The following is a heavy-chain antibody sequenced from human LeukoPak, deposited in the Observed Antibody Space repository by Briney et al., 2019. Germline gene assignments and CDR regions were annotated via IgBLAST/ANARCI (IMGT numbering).Heavy chain of an antibody. D-gene: IGHD3-10*01. CDR1: GFTFSTYA. V-gene: IGHV3-23*01. CDR3: AKGLDGSGRYSPLDY. Sequence: PGGSLRLSCAASGFTFSTYAMTWVRQAPGKGLEWVSSISGDGGYTYYADFVKGRFTISRDNSNNTLYLPMNSLRAEDTAVYYCAKGLDGSGRYSPLDYWGQGTLVTVSS. CDR2: ISGDGGYT. J-gene: IGHJ4*02.